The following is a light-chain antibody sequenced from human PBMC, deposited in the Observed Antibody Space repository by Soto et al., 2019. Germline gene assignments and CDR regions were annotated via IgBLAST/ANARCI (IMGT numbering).Light chain of an antibody. Sequence: DKVTTQSPATLSEYPGERATLSCRASQSVSSNLAWYQQKPGQAPRLLIYGASNRATDIPGRFSGSGSGTEFTLTISSLQSEDFAVYYCXXYDNWPITFGQGTRLEN. CDR3: XXYDNWPIT. V-gene: IGKV3-15*01. J-gene: IGKJ5*01. CDR2: GAS. CDR1: QSVSSN.